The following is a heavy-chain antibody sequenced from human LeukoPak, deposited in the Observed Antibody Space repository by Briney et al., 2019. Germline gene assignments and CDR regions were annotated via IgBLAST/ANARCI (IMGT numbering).Heavy chain of an antibody. D-gene: IGHD6-19*01. V-gene: IGHV1-24*01. CDR2: FDPEDGET. Sequence: GASVKVSCKVSGYTLTELSMHWVRQAPGKGLGWMGGFDPEDGETIYAQKFQGRVTMTEDTSTDTAYMELSSLRSEDTAVYYCARAPGPAVAGTSGVDYWGQGTLVTVSS. J-gene: IGHJ4*02. CDR1: GYTLTELS. CDR3: ARAPGPAVAGTSGVDY.